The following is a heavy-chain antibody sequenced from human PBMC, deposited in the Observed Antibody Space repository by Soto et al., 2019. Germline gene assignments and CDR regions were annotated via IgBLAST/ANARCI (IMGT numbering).Heavy chain of an antibody. D-gene: IGHD2-8*01. J-gene: IGHJ4*02. CDR3: ARGGFRYCTNGVCYSDY. CDR2: ISAYNGNT. Sequence: ASVKVSCKASGYTFTSYGISWVRQAPGQGLEWMGWISAYNGNTNYAQKLQGRATMTTDTSTSTAYMELRSLRSDDTAVYYCARGGFRYCTNGVCYSDYWGQGTLVTVSS. V-gene: IGHV1-18*01. CDR1: GYTFTSYG.